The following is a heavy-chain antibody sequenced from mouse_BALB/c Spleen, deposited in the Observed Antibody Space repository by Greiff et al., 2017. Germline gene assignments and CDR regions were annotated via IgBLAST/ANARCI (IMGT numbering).Heavy chain of an antibody. V-gene: IGHV5-6*01. D-gene: IGHD2-2*01. Sequence: EVQRVESGGDLVKPGGSLKLSCAASGFTFSSYGMSWVRQTPDKRLEWVATISSGGSYTYYPDSVKGRFTISRDNAKNTLYLQMSSLKSEDTAMYYCASIYYGYSYAMDYWGQGTSVTVSS. CDR1: GFTFSSYG. CDR2: ISSGGSYT. J-gene: IGHJ4*01. CDR3: ASIYYGYSYAMDY.